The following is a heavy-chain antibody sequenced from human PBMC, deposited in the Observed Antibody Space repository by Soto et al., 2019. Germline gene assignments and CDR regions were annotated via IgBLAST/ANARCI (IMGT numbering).Heavy chain of an antibody. J-gene: IGHJ4*02. CDR3: ARGGVSTRTFDY. D-gene: IGHD3-3*01. CDR2: IYPSDSDT. CDR1: GYNFAGCW. Sequence: RWESLKISCKGSGYNFAGCWIAWVRQMPGKGLGLMGIIYPSDSDTRYRPSFQGQVTISADKSISSAYLQWSSLRASDTAMYYCARGGVSTRTFDYWGQGTPVPVSS. V-gene: IGHV5-51*01.